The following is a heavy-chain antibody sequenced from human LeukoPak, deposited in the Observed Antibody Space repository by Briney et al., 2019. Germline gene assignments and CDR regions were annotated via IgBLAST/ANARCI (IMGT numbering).Heavy chain of an antibody. CDR1: GFRFKSYW. D-gene: IGHD2-2*01. V-gene: IGHV5-51*01. CDR2: IYHGDSDT. CDR3: ARNYCSSTSCDYYYGMDV. J-gene: IGHJ6*02. Sequence: GGALEISLKGSGFRFKSYWIGWGRQMPGKGLEGGGIIYHGDSDTRYSPSFQGQLTISADKSISTAYLQWSSLKASDTAMYYCARNYCSSTSCDYYYGMDVWGQGTTVTVSS.